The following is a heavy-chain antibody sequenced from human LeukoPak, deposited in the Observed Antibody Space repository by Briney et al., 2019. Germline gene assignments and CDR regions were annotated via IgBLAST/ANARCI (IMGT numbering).Heavy chain of an antibody. J-gene: IGHJ6*02. V-gene: IGHV1-2*04. CDR3: ARVRAATVAHGMDV. Sequence: ASVKVSCKTSGYTFTDYYMHWVRQAPGQGLEWMGWINPNSGGTNYAQKFQGWVTMTRDTSISTAYMELSRLRSDDTAVYYCARVRAATVAHGMDVWGQGTTVTVSS. CDR2: INPNSGGT. D-gene: IGHD2-15*01. CDR1: GYTFTDYY.